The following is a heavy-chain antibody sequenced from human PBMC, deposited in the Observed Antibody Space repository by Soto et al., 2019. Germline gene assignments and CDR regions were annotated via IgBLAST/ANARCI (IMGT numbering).Heavy chain of an antibody. CDR2: ISGNGDST. J-gene: IGHJ4*02. CDR1: GFTFSSYT. V-gene: IGHV3-64*07. CDR3: ATKEGFDY. Sequence: EVQLVESGGGLVQPGGSLRLTCTASGFTFSSYTMHWVRQAPGKGLEYLSAISGNGDSTYDADSVKGRFTISRDNSKNTLYLQMGSLRADDTAVYYCATKEGFDYCGQGTLVTVSS.